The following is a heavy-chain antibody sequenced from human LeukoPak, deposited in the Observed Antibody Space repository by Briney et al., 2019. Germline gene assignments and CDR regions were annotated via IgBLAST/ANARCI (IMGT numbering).Heavy chain of an antibody. D-gene: IGHD2-15*01. V-gene: IGHV1-3*01. CDR1: GHTFTSYA. CDR2: INAGNGNT. J-gene: IGHJ5*02. CDR3: ARGLVIAARGWFDP. Sequence: ASVKVSCKASGHTFTSYAMHWVRQAPGQRLERMGWINAGNGNTKYSQKFQGRVTITRDTSASTAYMELSSLRSEDTAVYYCARGLVIAARGWFDPWGQGTLVTVSS.